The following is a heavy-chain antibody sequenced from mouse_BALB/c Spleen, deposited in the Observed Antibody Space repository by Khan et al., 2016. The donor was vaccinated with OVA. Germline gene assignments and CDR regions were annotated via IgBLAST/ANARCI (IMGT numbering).Heavy chain of an antibody. CDR1: GYTFSSYW. D-gene: IGHD1-1*01. V-gene: IGHV1S41*01. J-gene: IGHJ4*01. CDR3: ARSNYYGTGLYAMDY. CDR2: IGPGSGST. Sequence: DLVKPGASVKLSCKASGYTFSSYWINWIKQRPGQGLEWIGHIGPGSGSTYYNEMFKGKATLTVDTSSSTAYIQLSSLTSEDSAVYFCARSNYYGTGLYAMDYWGQGTSVTVSS.